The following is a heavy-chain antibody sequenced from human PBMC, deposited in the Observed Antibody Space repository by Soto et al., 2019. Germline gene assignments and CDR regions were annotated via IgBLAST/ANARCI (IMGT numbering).Heavy chain of an antibody. V-gene: IGHV4-34*01. CDR3: ARLWSSNEGSS. CDR2: INHSGGT. Sequence: QVRLQQWGAGLLKPSETLALTCAVHGGSFRGYYWSWIRQPPGKGLECVGEINHSGGTNYNPSLKSRVSISVDASKHQSSRQLSSVTSADTAVYCCARLWSSNEGSSWGQGTLVAVSS. J-gene: IGHJ4*02. CDR1: GGSFRGYY. D-gene: IGHD2-21*01.